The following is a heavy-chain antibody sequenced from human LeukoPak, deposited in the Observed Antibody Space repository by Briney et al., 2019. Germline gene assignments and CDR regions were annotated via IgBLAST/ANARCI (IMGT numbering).Heavy chain of an antibody. CDR3: AREGGPYRPLDY. CDR2: VNLQGST. V-gene: IGHV4-4*02. CDR1: GGSIMTTNW. J-gene: IGHJ4*02. Sequence: PSETLSLTCDVSGGSIMTTNWWSWVRQPPNKGLEWIGEVNLQGSTNYNPSLMGRVAIAVDTSENHISLQLTSVTAADTAVYYCAREGGPYRPLDYSGQGTLVTVSS.